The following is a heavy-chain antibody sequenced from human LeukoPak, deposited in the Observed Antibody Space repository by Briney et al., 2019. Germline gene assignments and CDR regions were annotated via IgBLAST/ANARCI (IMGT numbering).Heavy chain of an antibody. V-gene: IGHV4-31*03. CDR2: IYYSGST. CDR1: SGSISSGGYY. J-gene: IGHJ4*02. D-gene: IGHD5-18*01. CDR3: ARGAYGYGSYSLDY. Sequence: SQTLSLTCTVSSGSISSGGYYWSWIRQHPGKGLECIGYIYYSGSTYYNPSLKSRVTISVDTSKDQFSLKLTSVTAADTAVYYCARGAYGYGSYSLDYWGQGTLVTVSS.